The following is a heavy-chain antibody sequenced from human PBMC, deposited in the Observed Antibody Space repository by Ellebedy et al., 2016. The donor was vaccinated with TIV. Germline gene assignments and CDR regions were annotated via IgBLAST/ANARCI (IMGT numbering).Heavy chain of an antibody. CDR2: ISSTGSST. V-gene: IGHV3-23*01. D-gene: IGHD3-22*01. Sequence: GESLKISCRVSGFTFSSYAMSWVRQAPGKGLEWVSTISSTGSSTYYADSVEGRFIISRDNSKKTLYLQMNRLRAEDTAVYYCAKGREGGSDSSAPRYYFDYWGLGTLVTVSS. CDR1: GFTFSSYA. J-gene: IGHJ4*02. CDR3: AKGREGGSDSSAPRYYFDY.